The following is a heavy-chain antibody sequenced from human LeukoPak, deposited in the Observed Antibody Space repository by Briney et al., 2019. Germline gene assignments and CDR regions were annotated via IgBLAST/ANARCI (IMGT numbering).Heavy chain of an antibody. CDR1: GYTFTDYY. J-gene: IGHJ4*02. Sequence: ASVKVSCKASGYTFTDYYMHWVRQAPGQGLKWMGWINPNSGGTNYAQKFQGRVTMTGDTSISTAYMELSRLRSDDTAVYYCARDNAGATTDFDYWGQGTLVTVSS. CDR3: ARDNAGATTDFDY. D-gene: IGHD1-26*01. CDR2: INPNSGGT. V-gene: IGHV1-2*02.